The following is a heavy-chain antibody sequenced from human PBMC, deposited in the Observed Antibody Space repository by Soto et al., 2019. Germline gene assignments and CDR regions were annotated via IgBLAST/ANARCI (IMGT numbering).Heavy chain of an antibody. V-gene: IGHV3-7*01. CDR2: IKQDGSDK. CDR1: GFTFSSYW. Sequence: PGGSLRLSCAASGFTFSSYWMSWVRQAPGKGLEWVANIKQDGSDKYYVDSVKGRFTISRDNAKNSLYLQMNSLRAEDTAVYYCSIDRIVLVWWPQYYYYYYYMDVWGKGTTVTVSS. J-gene: IGHJ6*03. D-gene: IGHD2-8*02. CDR3: SIDRIVLVWWPQYYYYYYYMDV.